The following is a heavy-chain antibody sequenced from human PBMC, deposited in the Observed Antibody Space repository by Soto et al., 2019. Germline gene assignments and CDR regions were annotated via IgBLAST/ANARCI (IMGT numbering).Heavy chain of an antibody. V-gene: IGHV1-18*01. CDR1: GYTFISYG. Sequence: QVQLVQSGAEVKKPGASVKVSCKASGYTFISYGISWVRQAPGQGLEWMGWISAYNGNTNYAQKLQGRVTMTTDTSTSTAYMELRSLRSDDTAVYYCARDVGSGSYWDLDPVYYFDYWGQGTLVTVSS. D-gene: IGHD3-10*01. CDR2: ISAYNGNT. J-gene: IGHJ4*02. CDR3: ARDVGSGSYWDLDPVYYFDY.